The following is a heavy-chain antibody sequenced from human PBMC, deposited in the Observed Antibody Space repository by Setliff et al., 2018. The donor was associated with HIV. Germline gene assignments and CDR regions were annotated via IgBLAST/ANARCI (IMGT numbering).Heavy chain of an antibody. CDR1: GLTFNNYA. CDR3: AKEASLVRGDYFDY. V-gene: IGHV3-23*01. D-gene: IGHD3-10*01. J-gene: IGHJ4*02. Sequence: GGSLRLSCAASGLTFNNYAMNWVRQAPGKGLEWVSAISGSGANTYYADSVKGRFTISRDNSKNTLYLQMNSLRVEDTAVYYCAKEASLVRGDYFDYWGQGTLVTVSS. CDR2: ISGSGANT.